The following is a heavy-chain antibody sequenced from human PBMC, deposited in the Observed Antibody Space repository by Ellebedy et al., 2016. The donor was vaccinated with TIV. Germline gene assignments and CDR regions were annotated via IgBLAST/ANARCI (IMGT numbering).Heavy chain of an antibody. CDR3: ARDNWGYWYFDL. V-gene: IGHV1-18*04. CDR1: NYTFTSYG. D-gene: IGHD7-27*01. Sequence: AASAKVSCKASNYTFTSYGVTWVRQAPGRGLQWMGWISAYNGNTNYAQKFQDRITLTTDTSTSTAYMDLRSLRSDDTAVYYCARDNWGYWYFDLWGRGTLVTVSS. CDR2: ISAYNGNT. J-gene: IGHJ2*01.